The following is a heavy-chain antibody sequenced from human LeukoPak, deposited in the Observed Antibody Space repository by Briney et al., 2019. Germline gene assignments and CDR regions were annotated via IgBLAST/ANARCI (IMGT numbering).Heavy chain of an antibody. Sequence: GVSLRLSCAASGFTFSDYYMSWIRQAPGKGLEWVSYISSSGSTIYYADSVKGRFTISRDNAKNSLYLQMNSLRAEDTAVYYCAREESGYDYLRIYVAGANPFDYWGQGTLVTVSS. CDR3: AREESGYDYLRIYVAGANPFDY. CDR1: GFTFSDYY. D-gene: IGHD5-12*01. J-gene: IGHJ4*02. CDR2: ISSSGSTI. V-gene: IGHV3-11*01.